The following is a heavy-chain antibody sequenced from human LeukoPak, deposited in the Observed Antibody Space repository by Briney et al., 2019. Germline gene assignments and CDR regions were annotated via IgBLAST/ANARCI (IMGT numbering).Heavy chain of an antibody. Sequence: GRCLRLSWAASGFTFSSYGMHWVRQAPGKGLEWVAVISYDGSNKYYADSVKGRFTISRDNSKNTLFLQMNSLRAEDTAVYFCAKNQGNWNYAGDYWGQGTLVTVSS. D-gene: IGHD1-7*01. V-gene: IGHV3-30*18. J-gene: IGHJ4*02. CDR3: AKNQGNWNYAGDY. CDR1: GFTFSSYG. CDR2: ISYDGSNK.